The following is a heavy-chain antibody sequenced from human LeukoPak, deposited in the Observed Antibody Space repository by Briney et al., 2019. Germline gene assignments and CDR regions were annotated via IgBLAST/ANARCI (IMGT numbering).Heavy chain of an antibody. Sequence: GGSLRLSCAVSGITLNNYGMTWVRQAPRKGLEWVAGISDSGGSTKYADSVKGRFTISRHNHKNTLYLQMNSMRAEETAVYFCAKRGVVIRVILVGFHKEAYYFESWGQGALVTVSS. D-gene: IGHD3/OR15-3a*01. J-gene: IGHJ4*02. V-gene: IGHV3-23*01. CDR1: GITLNNYG. CDR3: AKRGVVIRVILVGFHKEAYYFES. CDR2: ISDSGGST.